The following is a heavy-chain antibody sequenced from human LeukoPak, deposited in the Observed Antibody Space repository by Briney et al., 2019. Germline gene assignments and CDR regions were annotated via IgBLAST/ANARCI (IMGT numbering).Heavy chain of an antibody. Sequence: ASVKVSCKASGYTFTGYYIHWVRQASGQGLEWVGWISPKRGVTNYAQKFQGRVNMTRDTSISTAYMEVSRLTSDDTALFYCARAVGDYYETSVFQAYWGQGTLVIVSS. J-gene: IGHJ4*02. CDR1: GYTFTGYY. D-gene: IGHD3-22*01. V-gene: IGHV1-2*02. CDR2: ISPKRGVT. CDR3: ARAVGDYYETSVFQAY.